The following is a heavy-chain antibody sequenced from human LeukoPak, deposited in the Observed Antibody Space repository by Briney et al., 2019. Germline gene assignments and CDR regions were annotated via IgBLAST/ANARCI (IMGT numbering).Heavy chain of an antibody. CDR2: ISSDGSNT. V-gene: IGHV3-74*01. D-gene: IGHD5-24*01. CDR3: VKRGDGGAWFDY. CDR1: GFTFSTYW. J-gene: IGHJ5*01. Sequence: GESLRLSCAVSGFTFSTYWMDWVRQAPGKGVVWVSRISSDGSNTAYADSVKGRFTISRDNAKNTLYLQMSSLRAEDTAVYHCVKRGDGGAWFDYWGQGTLVSVSS.